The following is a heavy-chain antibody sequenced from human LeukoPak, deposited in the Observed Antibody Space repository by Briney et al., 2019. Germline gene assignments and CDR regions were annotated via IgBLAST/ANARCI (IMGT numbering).Heavy chain of an antibody. CDR3: AKDGVSYYYGSGSYWDY. J-gene: IGHJ4*02. V-gene: IGHV3-30*18. CDR1: GFIFSSYG. D-gene: IGHD3-10*01. CDR2: ISYDGSNK. Sequence: GGSLRLSCAASGFIFSSYGMHWVRQAPGKGLEWVAVISYDGSNKYYADSVKGRFTISRDNSKNTLYLQMNSLRAEDTAVYYCAKDGVSYYYGSGSYWDYWGQGTLVTVSS.